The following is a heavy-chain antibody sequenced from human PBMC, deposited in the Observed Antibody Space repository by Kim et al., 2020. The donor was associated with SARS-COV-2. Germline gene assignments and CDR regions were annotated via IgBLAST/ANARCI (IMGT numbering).Heavy chain of an antibody. J-gene: IGHJ2*01. V-gene: IGHV1-69*01. D-gene: IGHD2-2*01. Sequence: FQGRVTITADESTSTAYMELSSLRSEDTAVYYCARDRCSSTSCPLWYFDLWGRGTLVTVSS. CDR3: ARDRCSSTSCPLWYFDL.